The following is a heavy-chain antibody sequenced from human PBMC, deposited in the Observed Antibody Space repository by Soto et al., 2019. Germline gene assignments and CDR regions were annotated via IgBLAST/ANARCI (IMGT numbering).Heavy chain of an antibody. CDR1: GGTFSSYA. CDR2: IIPIFGTA. CDR3: ARVGGWLKTNWFDS. V-gene: IGHV1-69*13. Sequence: SVKVSCKASGGTFSSYAISWVRQAPGQGLEWMGGIIPIFGTANYAQKFQGRVTITADESTSTAYMELSSLRSEDTAVYYCARVGGWLKTNWFDSWGQGTLVTVSS. J-gene: IGHJ5*01. D-gene: IGHD5-12*01.